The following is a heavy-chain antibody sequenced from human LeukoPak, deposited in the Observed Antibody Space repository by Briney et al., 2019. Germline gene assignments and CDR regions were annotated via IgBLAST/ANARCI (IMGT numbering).Heavy chain of an antibody. CDR3: AREPSYLYYYYYYMDV. J-gene: IGHJ6*03. Sequence: GGSLRLSCAAPAFTFSNYGMHWVRQAPGKVLVWVSRINSDGSSTSYADSVKGRFTISRDNAKNTLYLQMNSLRAEDTAVYYCAREPSYLYYYYYYMDVWGKGTTVTVSS. CDR1: AFTFSNYG. V-gene: IGHV3-74*01. CDR2: INSDGSST.